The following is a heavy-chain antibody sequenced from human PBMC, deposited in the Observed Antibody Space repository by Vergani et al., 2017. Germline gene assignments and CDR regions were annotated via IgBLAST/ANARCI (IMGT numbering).Heavy chain of an antibody. J-gene: IGHJ6*02. Sequence: QLQLQESGPGLVKPSETLSLTCTVSGGSISSSRYYWGWIRQPPGKGLEWIGTIYYSGSTYYNPSLKSRVTISVDTSKNQFSLKLSSVTAADTAVYYCARQYWGGDCYRPDYYYYGMDVWGQGTTVTVSS. CDR3: ARQYWGGDCYRPDYYYYGMDV. D-gene: IGHD2-21*02. CDR1: GGSISSSRYY. CDR2: IYYSGST. V-gene: IGHV4-39*01.